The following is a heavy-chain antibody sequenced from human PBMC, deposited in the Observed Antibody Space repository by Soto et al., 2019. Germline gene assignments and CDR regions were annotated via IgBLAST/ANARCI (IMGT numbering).Heavy chain of an antibody. CDR1: GGSFSGYY. V-gene: IGHV4-34*01. CDR3: ARESHDILTGPPWVWYFDL. D-gene: IGHD3-9*01. J-gene: IGHJ2*01. Sequence: QVQLQQWGAGPLRPLETLSLTCGVSGGSFSGYYWAWIRQSPGKGLEWIGEINDRGSINYNPSLRSRVSISVDTSKSHYSLKLRSVTAEDTAVYYCARESHDILTGPPWVWYFDLWGRGTLVTVSS. CDR2: INDRGSI.